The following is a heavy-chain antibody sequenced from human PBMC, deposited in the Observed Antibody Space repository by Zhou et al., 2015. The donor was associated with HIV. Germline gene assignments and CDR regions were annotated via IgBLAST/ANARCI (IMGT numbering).Heavy chain of an antibody. CDR2: FIPIFGAG. V-gene: IGHV1-69*01. Sequence: QVQLVQSGAEVKKPGSSVKVSCKASGGTLSVYGFSWVRQAPGQGLEWMGGFIPIFGAGNYAQKFQGRVTLTADESTSTGYMELRGLRPEDTAVYYCATGFAQGYTYSDDYYFDYWGQGTPVTVSS. D-gene: IGHD5-18*01. CDR1: GGTLSVYG. J-gene: IGHJ4*02. CDR3: ATGFAQGYTYSDDYYFDY.